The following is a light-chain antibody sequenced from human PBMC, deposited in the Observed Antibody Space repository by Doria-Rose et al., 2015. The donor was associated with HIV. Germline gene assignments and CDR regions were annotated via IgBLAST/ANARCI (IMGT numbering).Light chain of an antibody. Sequence: EIVLTQSPGTLSMSPGERATIYCRASQSFSSTYLAWYQQKPGQAPSLLIYDGSTRATGIPDRLSASVSGTYFTLTINRLEPEDFALYYCHQYGTSWTFGQGTKVEI. CDR2: DGS. CDR3: HQYGTSWT. V-gene: IGKV3-20*01. CDR1: QSFSSTY. J-gene: IGKJ1*01.